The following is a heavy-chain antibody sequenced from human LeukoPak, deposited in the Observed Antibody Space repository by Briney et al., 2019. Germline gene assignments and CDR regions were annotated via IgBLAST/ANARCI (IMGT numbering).Heavy chain of an antibody. CDR3: ARDRDYAFDY. Sequence: GGSLRLSCVVSGFTSSSCWMSWVRQAPGKGLEWVANIKGDGSERYYADSVKGRFTISRDNAKNSLYLQMDGLRDEDTAAYYCARDRDYAFDYWGQGTLVTVSS. J-gene: IGHJ4*02. V-gene: IGHV3-7*01. CDR2: IKGDGSER. D-gene: IGHD4-17*01. CDR1: GFTSSSCW.